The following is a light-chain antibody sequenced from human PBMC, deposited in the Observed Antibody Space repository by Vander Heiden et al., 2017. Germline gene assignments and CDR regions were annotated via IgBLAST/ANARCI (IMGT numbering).Light chain of an antibody. Sequence: HSALTQPRSVSGSPGQSVTISCTGTSSDVGAYDYVSWYQQHPGKAPKLMIYDVTKRPSGVPDRFSGSKSGNTASLTISGLQAEDEADYYCSSYAGSNTWVFGGGTKVTVL. CDR2: DVT. J-gene: IGLJ3*02. V-gene: IGLV2-11*01. CDR1: SSDVGAYDY. CDR3: SSYAGSNTWV.